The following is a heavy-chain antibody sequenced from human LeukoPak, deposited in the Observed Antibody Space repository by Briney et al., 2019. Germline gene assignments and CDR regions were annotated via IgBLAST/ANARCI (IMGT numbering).Heavy chain of an antibody. V-gene: IGHV3-74*01. J-gene: IGHJ4*02. D-gene: IGHD6-19*01. CDR2: INADGSST. Sequence: PGGSLRLSCAASRFTFSTYWMHWVRQAPGKGLVWVSRINADGSSTTYADSVKGRFTISRDNAKNTLYLQMNSLRAEDTAVYHCARAGYSTGWHYFDYWGQGTLVTVSS. CDR1: RFTFSTYW. CDR3: ARAGYSTGWHYFDY.